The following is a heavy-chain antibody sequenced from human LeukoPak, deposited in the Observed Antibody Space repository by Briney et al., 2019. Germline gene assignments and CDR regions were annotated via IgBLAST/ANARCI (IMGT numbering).Heavy chain of an antibody. Sequence: GGSLRLSCAASGFTFSSFGMHWVRQAPGKGLEWVALIWYDGSNKYYADSVKGRFTISRDNSKNTLYLQMNSLRAEDTAVYFCARHSGTNYYHYGMDGWGQGTTVTVSS. CDR1: GFTFSSFG. V-gene: IGHV3-33*01. CDR2: IWYDGSNK. D-gene: IGHD1-26*01. J-gene: IGHJ6*02. CDR3: ARHSGTNYYHYGMDG.